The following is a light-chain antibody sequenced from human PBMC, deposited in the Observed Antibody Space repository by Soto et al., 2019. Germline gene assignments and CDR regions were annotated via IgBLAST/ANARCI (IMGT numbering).Light chain of an antibody. V-gene: IGKV1-33*01. J-gene: IGKJ5*01. CDR1: HDIKDF. CDR3: QRYDSLPPT. CDR2: DAS. Sequence: DIQMTQSPSSLSASVGDRVTITCQASHDIKDFLNWFQEKPGKAPKLLIYDASNLQTGVPSRFSRSGSGTHFTFTISSLQPEDIATYYCQRYDSLPPTFGQGTRLDIK.